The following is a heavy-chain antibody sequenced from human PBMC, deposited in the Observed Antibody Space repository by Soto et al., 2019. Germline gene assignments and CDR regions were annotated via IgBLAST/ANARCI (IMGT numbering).Heavy chain of an antibody. J-gene: IGHJ6*02. CDR3: ARDLWGYCGTACYPLDV. Sequence: QVQLQESGPGLVKPSETLSLTCTVSGGSISSYYWSWIRQPPGKGLEWIGYMYNTGSTVYNPSLKSRVTISVETSKNQFSLKLNAVTAADTAVYYCARDLWGYCGTACYPLDVWGQGTTVTVSS. CDR1: GGSISSYY. CDR2: MYNTGST. D-gene: IGHD2-21*02. V-gene: IGHV4-59*01.